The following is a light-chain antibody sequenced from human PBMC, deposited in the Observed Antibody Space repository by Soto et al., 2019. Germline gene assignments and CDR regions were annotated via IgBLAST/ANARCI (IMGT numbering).Light chain of an antibody. CDR2: GAS. CDR1: QSVSGSY. J-gene: IGKJ1*01. V-gene: IGKV3-20*01. CDR3: QQYGSSPWT. Sequence: EIVLTQSPGTLSLSPGERATLSCRASQSVSGSYLAWYQEKPGQAPRLLIYGASSRATGIPDRFSGSGSGTDFSLTISRLEPADLAVYYCQQYGSSPWTFGQGTKVEIK.